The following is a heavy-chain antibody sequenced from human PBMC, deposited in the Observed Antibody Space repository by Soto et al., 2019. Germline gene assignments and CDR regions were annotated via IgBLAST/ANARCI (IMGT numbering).Heavy chain of an antibody. CDR2: ISAYNGNT. V-gene: IGHV1-18*04. Sequence: QVQLVQSGAEVKKPGASVKVSCKASGYTFTSYGISWVRQAPGQGLEWMGWISAYNGNTNYAQKLQGRGTMTTDTSTSTAYMELRSLRSDDTAVYYCARVPVITGTTGYYYYGMDVWGQGTTVTVSS. J-gene: IGHJ6*02. CDR1: GYTFTSYG. CDR3: ARVPVITGTTGYYYYGMDV. D-gene: IGHD1-7*01.